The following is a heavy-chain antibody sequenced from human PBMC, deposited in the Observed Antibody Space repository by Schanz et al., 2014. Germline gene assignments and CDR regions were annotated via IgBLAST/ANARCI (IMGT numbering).Heavy chain of an antibody. CDR3: AKQHIVRGVIYLNWFDS. CDR2: VSSDGNND. V-gene: IGHV3-30*18. Sequence: VQLVESGGGVVQPGRSLRLSCAASGFTFSTHAMHWVRQAPGKGLEWVALVSSDGNNDYYTDSVKGRFTISRDNSKNTVHLQMNSLRAEDTAVYYCAKQHIVRGVIYLNWFDSCGQGTLXNVSS. J-gene: IGHJ5*01. CDR1: GFTFSTHA. D-gene: IGHD3-10*01.